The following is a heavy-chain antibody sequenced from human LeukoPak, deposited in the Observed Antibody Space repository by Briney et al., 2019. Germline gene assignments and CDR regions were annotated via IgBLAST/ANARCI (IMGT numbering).Heavy chain of an antibody. J-gene: IGHJ4*02. D-gene: IGHD3-10*01. V-gene: IGHV1-69-2*01. CDR3: ATDLVWFGEFDYFDY. CDR1: GYTFTGYY. Sequence: ASVKVSCKASGYTFTGYYMHWVQQAPGKGLEWMGRVDPEDGETIYAEKFQGRVTITADTSTDTAYMELSSLRSEDTAVYYCATDLVWFGEFDYFDYWGQGTLVTVSS. CDR2: VDPEDGET.